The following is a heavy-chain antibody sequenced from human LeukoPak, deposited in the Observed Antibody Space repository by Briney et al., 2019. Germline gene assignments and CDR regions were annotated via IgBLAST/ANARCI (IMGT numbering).Heavy chain of an antibody. V-gene: IGHV1-2*02. Sequence: ASVKVSCKASGYTFTGYYMHWVRQATGQGREWMGWINPNGGGTNYAQKFQGRVTMTRDTSISTAYMELRRMRYDDTAVYYCARGRSELPEYYFDYWGQGTLVTVSS. D-gene: IGHD1-26*01. CDR1: GYTFTGYY. CDR2: INPNGGGT. CDR3: ARGRSELPEYYFDY. J-gene: IGHJ4*02.